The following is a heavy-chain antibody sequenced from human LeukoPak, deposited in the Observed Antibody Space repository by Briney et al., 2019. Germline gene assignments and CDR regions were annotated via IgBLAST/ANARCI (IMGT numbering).Heavy chain of an antibody. CDR2: IWYDGSNK. D-gene: IGHD5-18*01. Sequence: PGRSLRLSCAASRFTFSSYGMHWVRQAPGKGLEWVAVIWYDGSNKYYADSVKGRFTISRDNSKNTLYLQMNSLRAEDTAVYYCARDGFEYSYGTYYFDYWGQGILVTVSS. J-gene: IGHJ4*02. CDR3: ARDGFEYSYGTYYFDY. V-gene: IGHV3-33*01. CDR1: RFTFSSYG.